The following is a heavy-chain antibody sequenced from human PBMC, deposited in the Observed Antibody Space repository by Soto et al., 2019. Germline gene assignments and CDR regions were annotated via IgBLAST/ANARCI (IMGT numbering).Heavy chain of an antibody. CDR3: SKDPAVWWYFED. CDR2: TSGSGGST. D-gene: IGHD2-21*01. CDR1: GFTFSSYA. Sequence: PGGSLRLSCAASGFTFSSYAMSWVRQAPGKGLEWVSATSGSGGSTYYADSVKGRFTISRDNSKNTLYLQMNSLRAEDTAVYYCSKDPAVWWYFEDWGHGTLVTVSS. V-gene: IGHV3-23*01. J-gene: IGHJ1*01.